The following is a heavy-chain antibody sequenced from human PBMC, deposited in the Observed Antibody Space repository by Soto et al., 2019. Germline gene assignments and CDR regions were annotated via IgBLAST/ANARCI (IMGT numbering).Heavy chain of an antibody. D-gene: IGHD4-17*01. V-gene: IGHV3-30*18. CDR1: GFTFSSYG. CDR2: ISYDGSNK. Sequence: QVQLVESGGGVVQPGRSLRLSCAASGFTFSSYGMHWVRQAPGKGLEWVAVISYDGSNKYYADSVKGRFTISRDNSKNTLYLQMNSLRAEDTAVYYCAKDRSDYGAHPARNYGMDVWGQGTTVTVSS. CDR3: AKDRSDYGAHPARNYGMDV. J-gene: IGHJ6*02.